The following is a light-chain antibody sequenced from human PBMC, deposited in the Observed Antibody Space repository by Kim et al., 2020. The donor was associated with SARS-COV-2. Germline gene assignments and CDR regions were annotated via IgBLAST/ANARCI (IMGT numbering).Light chain of an antibody. V-gene: IGLV3-1*01. CDR3: QAWDSSTVV. J-gene: IGLJ2*01. CDR2: QDS. Sequence: CGVMYENKNQQKPGQSPVLVIYQDSKRPSGIPERFSGSNSGNTATLTISGTQAMDEADYYCQAWDSSTVVFGGG. CDR1: CGVMY.